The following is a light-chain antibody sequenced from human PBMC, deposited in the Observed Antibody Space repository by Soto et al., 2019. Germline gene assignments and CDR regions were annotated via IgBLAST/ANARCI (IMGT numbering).Light chain of an antibody. CDR3: SSYTTISTYV. CDR2: EVT. V-gene: IGLV2-8*01. CDR1: SSDVGGYNY. Sequence: QSALTQPPSASGSLGQSVTISCTGTSSDVGGYNYVSWYQQHPGKAPKLMIYEVTKRPSGVPDRFSGSKSGNTASLTVSGLQAEDEADYYCSSYTTISTYVFGTGTKVTVL. J-gene: IGLJ1*01.